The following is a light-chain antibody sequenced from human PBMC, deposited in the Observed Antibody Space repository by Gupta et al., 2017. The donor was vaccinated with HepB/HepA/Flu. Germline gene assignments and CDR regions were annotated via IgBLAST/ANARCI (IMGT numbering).Light chain of an antibody. V-gene: IGKV4-1*01. Sequence: DIVMTQSPDSLAVSLGERATINCKSSQSVLYSSNNKNYLAWYQQKPGQPPKLLIYWASARESGVPDRFSGRGSGTDFTLTITSRQVEDVAVYYCQQYYTTPLAFGQGTKVEIK. CDR2: WAS. CDR1: QSVLYSSNNKNY. J-gene: IGKJ1*01. CDR3: QQYYTTPLA.